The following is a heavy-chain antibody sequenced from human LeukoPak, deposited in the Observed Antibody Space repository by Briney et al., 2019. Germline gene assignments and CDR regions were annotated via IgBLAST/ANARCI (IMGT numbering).Heavy chain of an antibody. CDR1: GCTFSSYG. CDR3: ARDGSRSCSSTSCYFDY. D-gene: IGHD2-2*01. CDR2: ISYDGSNK. Sequence: GGSLRLSCAASGCTFSSYGMRWVRQAPGKGLEWVAVISYDGSNKYYADSVKGRFTISSDNSKNTLYLQMNGLRAEDTAVYYCARDGSRSCSSTSCYFDYWGQGTLVTVSS. V-gene: IGHV3-30*03. J-gene: IGHJ4*02.